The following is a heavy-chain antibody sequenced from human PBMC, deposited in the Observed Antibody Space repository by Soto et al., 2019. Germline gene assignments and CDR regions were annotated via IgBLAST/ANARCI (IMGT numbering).Heavy chain of an antibody. V-gene: IGHV3-23*01. CDR3: AKDHHPDGIWTFDY. Sequence: GGSLRLSCAASGFTFSTYTMNWVRQAPGKGLEWVSAIIAYDTSTYYADSVQGRFTISRDNSKNLLFLQMNSLRAEDTAVYYCAKDHHPDGIWTFDYWGQGTLVTVSS. CDR2: IIAYDTST. CDR1: GFTFSTYT. D-gene: IGHD3-9*01. J-gene: IGHJ4*02.